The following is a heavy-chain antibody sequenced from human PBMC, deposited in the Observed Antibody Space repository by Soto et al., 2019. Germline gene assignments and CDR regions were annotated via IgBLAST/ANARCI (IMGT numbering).Heavy chain of an antibody. J-gene: IGHJ4*02. CDR1: GVSVSSGSYY. CDR2: INHSGST. Sequence: SETLSLTCSVSGVSVSSGSYYLSWIRQPPGKGLEWIGEINHSGSTNYNPSLKSRVTISVDTSKNQFSLKLSSVTAADTAVYYFAWSSSIAAAAPYFDYWGQGTVVTVSS. V-gene: IGHV4-39*07. CDR3: AWSSSIAAAAPYFDY. D-gene: IGHD6-13*01.